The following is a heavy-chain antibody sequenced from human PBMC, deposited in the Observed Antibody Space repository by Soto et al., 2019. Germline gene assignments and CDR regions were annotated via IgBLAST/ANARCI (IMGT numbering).Heavy chain of an antibody. D-gene: IGHD4-17*01. CDR3: ARVEVNHGDYSYYGMDV. CDR1: VFAFRSYS. CDR2: ISSSSSTI. J-gene: IGHJ6*02. V-gene: IGHV3-48*02. Sequence: PGGSLRLSCSASVFAFRSYSMNWVRPAPVKGLEWVSYISSSSSTIYYADSVKGRFTISRDNAKNSLYLQMNSLRDEDTAVYYCARVEVNHGDYSYYGMDVWGQGITVTVTS.